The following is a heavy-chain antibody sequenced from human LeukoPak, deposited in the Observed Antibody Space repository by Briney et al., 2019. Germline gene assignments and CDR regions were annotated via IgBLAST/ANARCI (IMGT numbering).Heavy chain of an antibody. V-gene: IGHV3-74*01. CDR2: INSDGSST. D-gene: IGHD6-19*01. Sequence: GGSLRLSCAASGFTFSSYWMHRVRQAPGKGLVWVSRINSDGSSTSYADSVKGRFTISRDNAKNTLYLQMNSLRADDTAVYYCARALAVAGTGGFDPWGQGTLVTVSS. CDR1: GFTFSSYW. CDR3: ARALAVAGTGGFDP. J-gene: IGHJ5*02.